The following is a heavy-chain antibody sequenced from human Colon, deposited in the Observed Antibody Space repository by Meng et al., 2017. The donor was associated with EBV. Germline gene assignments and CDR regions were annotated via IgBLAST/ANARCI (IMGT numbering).Heavy chain of an antibody. V-gene: IGHV4-4*02. D-gene: IGHD5-24*01. CDR2: IYHGGNT. J-gene: IGHJ4*02. CDR1: GASISSNNW. Sequence: QGQVQESGPGLVEPSGTLSLTCAVSGASISSNNWWSWVRQPPGKGLEWIGEIYHGGNTNYNPSLKSRVTISVDRSNDQFSLSLSSVTAADTAVYYCARGNAYNAPSFDYWGQGTLVTVSS. CDR3: ARGNAYNAPSFDY.